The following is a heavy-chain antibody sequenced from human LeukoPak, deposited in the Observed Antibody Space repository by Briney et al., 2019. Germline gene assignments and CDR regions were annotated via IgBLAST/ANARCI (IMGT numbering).Heavy chain of an antibody. CDR1: GFTFNSYA. D-gene: IGHD6-19*01. CDR2: ISGSGGGT. CDR3: AKTTTGYSSGRYPGWPVDY. J-gene: IGHJ4*02. Sequence: GGSLRLSCGASGFTFNSYAVSWVRQAPGKGLEWVSGISGSGGGTYYADSVKGRFTISRDNSKNTVYLQMNSLSTEDTAVYHCAKTTTGYSSGRYPGWPVDYWGQGTLVTVSS. V-gene: IGHV3-23*01.